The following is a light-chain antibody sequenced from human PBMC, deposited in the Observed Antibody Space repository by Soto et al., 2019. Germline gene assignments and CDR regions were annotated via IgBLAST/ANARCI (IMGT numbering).Light chain of an antibody. CDR3: CSYAGSTTGV. V-gene: IGLV2-23*01. Sequence: QSALTQPASVSGSPGQSITISCTGTSSDIGSYSLVSWYQQRPGEAPKLMIYEGSKRPSGVSNRFSGSTSGNTASLTISGLQAEDEADYYCCSYAGSTTGVFGTGTKLTVL. J-gene: IGLJ1*01. CDR1: SSDIGSYSL. CDR2: EGS.